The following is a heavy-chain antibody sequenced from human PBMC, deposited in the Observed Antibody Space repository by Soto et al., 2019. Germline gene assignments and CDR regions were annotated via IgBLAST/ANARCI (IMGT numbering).Heavy chain of an antibody. CDR2: IYQNGGT. Sequence: SETLSLTCAVSGGCISSSTWSSWVRQPPGKGLEWIGEIYQNGGTNYSPSLRSRVTLSLDKSKNQLSLRLNSVTAADTAVYYCASPWGSFLTGRADALDRWGKRTRVIGSS. J-gene: IGHJ6*04. CDR1: GGCISSSTW. V-gene: IGHV4-4*02. D-gene: IGHD3-9*01. CDR3: ASPWGSFLTGRADALDR.